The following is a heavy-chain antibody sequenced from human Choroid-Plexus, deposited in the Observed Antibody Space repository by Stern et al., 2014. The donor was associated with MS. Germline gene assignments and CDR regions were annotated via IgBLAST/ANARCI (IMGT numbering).Heavy chain of an antibody. D-gene: IGHD2/OR15-2a*01. CDR3: SKDRQYLTYFFDH. CDR2: ASYDGSNK. Sequence: HVQLVESGGGVVQPGRPLRLSCVASGFTFGSCAMHWVRQGPGKGLEWVGGASYDGSNKYYADSVKGRFTISRDNSQNTPYMQMSSLRPEDTAVYYCSKDRQYLTYFFDHWGQGSLVTVSS. J-gene: IGHJ5*02. CDR1: GFTFGSCA. V-gene: IGHV3-30*18.